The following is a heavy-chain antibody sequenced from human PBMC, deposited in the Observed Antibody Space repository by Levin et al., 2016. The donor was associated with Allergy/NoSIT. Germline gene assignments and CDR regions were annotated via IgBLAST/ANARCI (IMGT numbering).Heavy chain of an antibody. Sequence: GESLKISCAASGFTVSSNYMSWVRQAPGKGLEWVSVIYSGGSTYYADSVKGRFTISRDNSKNTLYLQMNSLRAEDTAVYYCARFHYDSSGYYDYYFDYWGQGTLVTVSS. V-gene: IGHV3-53*01. CDR3: ARFHYDSSGYYDYYFDY. CDR1: GFTVSSNY. D-gene: IGHD3-22*01. J-gene: IGHJ4*02. CDR2: IYSGGST.